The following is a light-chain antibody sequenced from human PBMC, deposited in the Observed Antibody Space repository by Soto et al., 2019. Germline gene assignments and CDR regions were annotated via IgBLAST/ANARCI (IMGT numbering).Light chain of an antibody. J-gene: IGLJ6*01. CDR1: NIVGYN. V-gene: IGLV3-21*02. Sequence: SYELTQPPSVSVSPGRAARGTCGGSNIVGYNLQWYQQKPGQAPVLVVYDDDVRPAGIPERFSGSNSGNTATLTISRVEAGHEADYSCQIWDSDSDHHVFGSGAKV. CDR2: DDD. CDR3: QIWDSDSDHHV.